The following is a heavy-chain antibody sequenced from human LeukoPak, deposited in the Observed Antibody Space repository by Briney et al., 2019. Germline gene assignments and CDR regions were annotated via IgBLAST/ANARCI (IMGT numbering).Heavy chain of an antibody. CDR3: ARDLVYGDPINWFDP. D-gene: IGHD4-17*01. Sequence: SETLSLTCTVSGGSISSSSYYWGWIRQPPGTGLEWIGSIYYSGSTYYNPSLKSRVTISVDTSKNQFSLKLSSVTAADTAVYYCARDLVYGDPINWFDPWGQGTLVTVSS. V-gene: IGHV4-39*07. CDR1: GGSISSSSYY. J-gene: IGHJ5*02. CDR2: IYYSGST.